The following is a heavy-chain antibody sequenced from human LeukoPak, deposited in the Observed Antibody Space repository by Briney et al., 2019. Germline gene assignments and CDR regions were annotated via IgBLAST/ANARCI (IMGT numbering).Heavy chain of an antibody. J-gene: IGHJ4*02. CDR1: GGSFSGYY. D-gene: IGHD6-13*01. CDR2: INHSGST. V-gene: IGHV4-34*01. Sequence: SETLSLTCAVYGGSFSGYYWSRIRQPPGKGLEWIGEINHSGSTNYNPSLKSRVTISVDTSKNQFSLKLSSVTAADTALYYCASLGIAAAGGDYWGQGTLVTVSS. CDR3: ASLGIAAAGGDY.